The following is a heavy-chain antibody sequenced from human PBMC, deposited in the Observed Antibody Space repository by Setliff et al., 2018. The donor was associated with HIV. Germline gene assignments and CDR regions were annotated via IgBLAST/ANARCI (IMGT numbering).Heavy chain of an antibody. CDR1: GGSINTY. V-gene: IGHV4-59*08. CDR3: ARTGWTQLIQGAWFGP. D-gene: IGHD2-8*01. J-gene: IGHJ5*02. Sequence: SETLSLTCTVSGGSINTYWSWIRQPPGKGLEWIGYIKYSGNTNYNPSLKSRATISVDTSKNQFSLKLTSVTAADTAMYYCARTGWTQLIQGAWFGPWGQGVLVTVSS. CDR2: IKYSGNT.